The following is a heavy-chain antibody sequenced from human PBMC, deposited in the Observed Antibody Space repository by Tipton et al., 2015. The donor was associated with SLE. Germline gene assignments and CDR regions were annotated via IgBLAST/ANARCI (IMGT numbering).Heavy chain of an antibody. CDR3: ARGIDCLGCFQH. V-gene: IGHV1-18*01. Sequence: QSGPEVKKPGASVKVSCTASGYTFTSYGISWVRQAPGQGLEWMGWINAYNGNTKYAQKLQGRATMTRDTSISTAYMELSRLRSDDTAVYYCARGIDCLGCFQHWGQGTLVTVSS. CDR1: GYTFTSYG. D-gene: IGHD2-21*01. J-gene: IGHJ1*01. CDR2: INAYNGNT.